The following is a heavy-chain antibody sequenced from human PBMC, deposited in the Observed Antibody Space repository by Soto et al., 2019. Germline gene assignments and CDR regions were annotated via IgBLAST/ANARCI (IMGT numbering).Heavy chain of an antibody. CDR3: ARQRTTVVTQAYFDH. CDR1: GESISSSSYY. D-gene: IGHD2-21*02. V-gene: IGHV4-39*01. CDR2: IYYSGRT. J-gene: IGHJ4*02. Sequence: SETLSLTCIVSGESISSSSYYWGWIRQPPGKGLEWIGSIYYSGRTYYSPSFKSRVTISIDTSKNQFSLKLGSVTATDTAVYYCARQRTTVVTQAYFDHWGQGALVTVSS.